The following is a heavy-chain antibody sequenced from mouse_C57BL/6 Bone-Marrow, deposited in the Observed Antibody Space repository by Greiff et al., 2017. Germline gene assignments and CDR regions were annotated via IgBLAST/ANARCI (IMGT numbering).Heavy chain of an antibody. Sequence: VQLPPSGAELVRPGASVKLSCTASGFNIKDDYMHWVKQRPEQGLEWIGWIDPENGDTEYASKFQGKATIAAVTSSNTAYLQRSSLTAEDTAVYYCTTQATTDYWGQGTTLTVSS. CDR1: GFNIKDDY. CDR3: TTQATTDY. V-gene: IGHV14-4*01. CDR2: IDPENGDT. J-gene: IGHJ2*01. D-gene: IGHD3-2*02.